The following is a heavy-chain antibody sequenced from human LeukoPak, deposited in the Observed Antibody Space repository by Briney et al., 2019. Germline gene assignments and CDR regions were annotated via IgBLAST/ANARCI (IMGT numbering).Heavy chain of an antibody. Sequence: GGSLRLSCAASGFTFSSYSMNWVRQAPGKGLEWVSSISSSSSYIYYADSVKGRFTISRDSAKNSLYLQMNSLRAEDTAVYYCARDFGIAAAASGYFQHWGQGTLVTVSS. D-gene: IGHD6-13*01. CDR2: ISSSSSYI. J-gene: IGHJ1*01. CDR3: ARDFGIAAAASGYFQH. CDR1: GFTFSSYS. V-gene: IGHV3-21*01.